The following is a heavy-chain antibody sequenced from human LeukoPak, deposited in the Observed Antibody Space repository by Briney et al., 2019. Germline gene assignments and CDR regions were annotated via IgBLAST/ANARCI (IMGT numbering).Heavy chain of an antibody. D-gene: IGHD3-16*01. Sequence: GRPLRLSCAASGFTFDDYGMHWVRQAPGKGLEWVSGISWNSGSIGYADSVEGRFTISRDNAKNSLYLQMNSLRAEDTVLYYCAKAPRGNDDYFDYWGQGTLVTVSS. V-gene: IGHV3-9*01. CDR3: AKAPRGNDDYFDY. CDR1: GFTFDDYG. J-gene: IGHJ4*02. CDR2: ISWNSGSI.